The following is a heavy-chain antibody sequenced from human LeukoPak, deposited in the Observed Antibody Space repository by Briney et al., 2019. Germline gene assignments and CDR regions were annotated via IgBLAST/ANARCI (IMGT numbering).Heavy chain of an antibody. D-gene: IGHD1-26*01. V-gene: IGHV3-21*01. Sequence: GGSLRLSSAASGFTFSSYSMNWVRQAPGKGLEWVSSISSSSSYIYYADSVKGRFTISRDNAKNSLYLQMNSLRAEDTAVYYCARSHQGADAFDIWGQGTMVTVSS. J-gene: IGHJ3*02. CDR2: ISSSSSYI. CDR1: GFTFSSYS. CDR3: ARSHQGADAFDI.